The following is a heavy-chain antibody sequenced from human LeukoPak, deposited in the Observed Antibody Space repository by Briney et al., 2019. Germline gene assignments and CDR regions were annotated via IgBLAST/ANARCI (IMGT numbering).Heavy chain of an antibody. CDR3: ARRVLMVYAIDY. V-gene: IGHV4-34*01. J-gene: IGHJ4*02. D-gene: IGHD2-8*01. Sequence: SETLSLTCAVYGGSFSGYYWSWIRQPPGKGLEWIGEINHSGSTNYNPSLKSRVTISVDTSKNQFSLKLSSVTAADTAVYYCARRVLMVYAIDYWGQGTLVTVSS. CDR1: GGSFSGYY. CDR2: INHSGST.